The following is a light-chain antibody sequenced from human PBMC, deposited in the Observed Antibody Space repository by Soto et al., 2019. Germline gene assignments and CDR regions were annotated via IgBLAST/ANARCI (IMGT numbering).Light chain of an antibody. Sequence: QSVLAQPASVSGSPGQSITISCTGTSSDVGGYDYVSWYQLHPGKAPKLMVFEVSNRPSGVSYRFSGSKSGNTASLTISGLQAEDEADYFCSLYSISTAHLLGTGTKVTV. CDR2: EVS. CDR1: SSDVGGYDY. J-gene: IGLJ1*01. CDR3: SLYSISTAHL. V-gene: IGLV2-14*01.